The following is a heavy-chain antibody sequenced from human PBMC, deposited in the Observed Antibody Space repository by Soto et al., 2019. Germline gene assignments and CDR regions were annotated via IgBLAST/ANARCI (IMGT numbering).Heavy chain of an antibody. J-gene: IGHJ6*02. D-gene: IGHD3-16*01. V-gene: IGHV1-46*01. CDR2: INPSGGST. CDR1: GYTFTSYY. Sequence: ASVKVSWKASGYTFTSYYMHWVRQAPGQGLEWMGIINPSGGSTSYAQKFQGRVTMTRDTSTSTVYMELSSLRSEDTAVYYCARDPLTLYYYYGMDVWGQGTTVTVSS. CDR3: ARDPLTLYYYYGMDV.